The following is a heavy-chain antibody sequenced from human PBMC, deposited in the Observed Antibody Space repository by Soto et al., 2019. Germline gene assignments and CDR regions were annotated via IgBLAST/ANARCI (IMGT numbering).Heavy chain of an antibody. CDR2: ISYDGSNK. D-gene: IGHD6-19*01. CDR3: AREEEQYGDY. Sequence: QVQLVESGGGVVQPGRSLRLSCAASGFTFSSYAMHWVRQAPGKGLEWVAVISYDGSNKYYADSVKGRFTISRDNSKNTLYLQMNSLRAEDTAVYYWAREEEQYGDYWGQGTLVTVSS. V-gene: IGHV3-30-3*01. CDR1: GFTFSSYA. J-gene: IGHJ4*02.